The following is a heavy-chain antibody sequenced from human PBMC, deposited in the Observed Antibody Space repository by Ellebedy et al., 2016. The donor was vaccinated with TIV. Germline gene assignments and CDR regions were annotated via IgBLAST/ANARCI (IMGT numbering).Heavy chain of an antibody. D-gene: IGHD3-22*01. CDR2: ISAYNGNT. V-gene: IGHV1-18*01. CDR1: GYTFTSYG. J-gene: IGHJ6*02. Sequence: AASVKVSCKTSGYTFTSYGISWVRQAPGQGLEWMGWISAYNGNTNYAQKLQGRVTMTTDTSTNTAYMELRSLRSDDTAVYYCARGGESSGSSLYYYYAMDVWGQGTTVTVSS. CDR3: ARGGESSGSSLYYYYAMDV.